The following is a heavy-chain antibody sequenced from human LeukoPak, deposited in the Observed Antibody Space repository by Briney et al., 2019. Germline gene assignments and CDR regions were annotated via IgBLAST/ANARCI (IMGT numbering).Heavy chain of an antibody. V-gene: IGHV3-23*01. CDR2: ISDDGTTA. Sequence: GGSLRLSCAASGFTFNNYGMAWVRQAPGTGLEWVSSISDDGTTAYYADFVEGRFTVSRDNLRDTVYLQMHDLRAEDTALYFCAKDGAQPGYYFDFWGQGNLVTVSS. CDR1: GFTFNNYG. CDR3: AKDGAQPGYYFDF. D-gene: IGHD1-26*01. J-gene: IGHJ4*02.